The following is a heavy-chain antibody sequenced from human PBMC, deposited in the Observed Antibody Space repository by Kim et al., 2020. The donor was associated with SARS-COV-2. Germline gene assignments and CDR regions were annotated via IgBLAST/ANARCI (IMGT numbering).Heavy chain of an antibody. D-gene: IGHD3-22*01. J-gene: IGHJ4*02. CDR2: IYYSGST. V-gene: IGHV4-59*13. CDR1: GGSISSYY. Sequence: SETLSLTCTVSGGSISSYYWSWIRQPPGKGLEWIGYIYYSGSTNYNPSLKSRVTISVDTSKNQFSLKLSSVTAADTAVYYCARGTHPTWYYSVGSGYYYDYWGQGTLVTVSS. CDR3: ARGTHPTWYYSVGSGYYYDY.